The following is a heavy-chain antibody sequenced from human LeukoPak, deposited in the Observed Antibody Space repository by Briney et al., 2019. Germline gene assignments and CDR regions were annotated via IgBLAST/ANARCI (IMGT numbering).Heavy chain of an antibody. D-gene: IGHD3-16*01. CDR2: IYYTGGT. CDR1: GGSLTSYY. J-gene: IGHJ5*02. V-gene: IGHV4-59*08. Sequence: PSETLSLTCTVSGGSLTSYYWSWIRQPPGKGLEWKGYIYYTGGTNYNPSLKSRVTISVDTSKNQVSLKLTSVTAADTAVYYCARRGYEGWFDPWGQGTLVTVSS. CDR3: ARRGYEGWFDP.